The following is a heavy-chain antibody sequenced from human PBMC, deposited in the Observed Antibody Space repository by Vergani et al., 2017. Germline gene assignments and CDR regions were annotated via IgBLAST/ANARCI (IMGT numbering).Heavy chain of an antibody. CDR2: IWYDGSNK. D-gene: IGHD6-19*01. J-gene: IGHJ6*02. CDR1: GFTFSSYG. Sequence: QVQLVESGGGVVQPGRSLRLSCAASGFTFSSYGMHWVRQAPGKGLEWVAVIWYDGSNKYYADSVKGRFTISRDNSKNTLYLQMNSLRAEDTAVYYCARGSSGWYSGYYYYGMDVWGQGTTVTVSS. V-gene: IGHV3-33*01. CDR3: ARGSSGWYSGYYYYGMDV.